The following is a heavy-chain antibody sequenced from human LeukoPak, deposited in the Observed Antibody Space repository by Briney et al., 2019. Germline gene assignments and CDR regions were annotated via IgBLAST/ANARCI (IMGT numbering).Heavy chain of an antibody. CDR3: ARDGYCSSTGCPPSYYYMDV. CDR2: IYTSGST. V-gene: IGHV4-4*07. D-gene: IGHD2-2*01. J-gene: IGHJ6*03. Sequence: SETLSLTCTVSGGSISSYYWSWIRQPAGKGLEWIGRIYTSGSTNYNPSLKSRVTMSVDTSKNQFSLKLSSVTAADTAVYYCARDGYCSSTGCPPSYYYMDVWGKGTTVTVSS. CDR1: GGSISSYY.